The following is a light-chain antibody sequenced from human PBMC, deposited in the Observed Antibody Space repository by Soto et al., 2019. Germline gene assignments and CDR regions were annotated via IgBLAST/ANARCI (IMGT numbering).Light chain of an antibody. J-gene: IGLJ2*01. V-gene: IGLV2-11*01. CDR1: IRDIGGYNF. CDR2: DVS. Sequence: QSVLTQPRSVSGSPGQSITISCSGTIRDIGGYNFISWHQQHPGTAPKIIIYDVSKRPSGVPDRFSGSTSGNTASLTISGLQAEDDAFYYCCSYAGSNTLVFGGGTQLTVL. CDR3: CSYAGSNTLV.